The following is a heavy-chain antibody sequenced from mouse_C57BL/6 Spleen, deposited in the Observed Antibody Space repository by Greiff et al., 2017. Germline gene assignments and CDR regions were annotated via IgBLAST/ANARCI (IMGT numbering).Heavy chain of an antibody. J-gene: IGHJ2*01. V-gene: IGHV3-1*01. CDR2: ISYSGST. CDR3: ARDKDGYGPYFDY. CDR1: GYSITSGYD. Sequence: VQLKESGPGMVKPSQSLSLTCTVTGYSITSGYDWHWIRHFPGNKLEWMGYISYSGSTNYNPSLKSRISITHDTSKNHFFLKLNSVTTEDTATYYCARDKDGYGPYFDYWGQGTTLTVSS. D-gene: IGHD2-2*01.